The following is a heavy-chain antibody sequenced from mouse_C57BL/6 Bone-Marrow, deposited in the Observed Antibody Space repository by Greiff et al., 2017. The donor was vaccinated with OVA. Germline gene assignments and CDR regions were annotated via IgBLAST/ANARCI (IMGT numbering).Heavy chain of an antibody. CDR3: ARSRATVVDWYFDV. V-gene: IGHV1-81*01. CDR2: IYPRNGNT. J-gene: IGHJ1*03. CDR1: GYTFTSYG. D-gene: IGHD1-1*01. Sequence: QVQLQQSGAELARPGASVKLSCKASGYTFTSYGISWVKQRTGQGLEWIGEIYPRNGNTYYNEKFKGKATLTADKSSSTAYMELRSLTSEDSAVYFCARSRATVVDWYFDVWGTGTTVTVSS.